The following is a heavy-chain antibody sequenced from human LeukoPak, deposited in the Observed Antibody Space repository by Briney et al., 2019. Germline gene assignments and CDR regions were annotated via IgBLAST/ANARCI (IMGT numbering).Heavy chain of an antibody. Sequence: GGSLRLSCAASGYTFTSYAMNWVRQAPGQGLEWMGRINTNTGNPTYAQGFTGRFVFSLDTSVSTAYLQISSLKAEDTAVYYCARDNADGEGRFSYWGQGTLVTVSS. CDR1: GYTFTSYA. CDR2: INTNTGNP. D-gene: IGHD3-10*01. CDR3: ARDNADGEGRFSY. J-gene: IGHJ4*02. V-gene: IGHV7-4-1*02.